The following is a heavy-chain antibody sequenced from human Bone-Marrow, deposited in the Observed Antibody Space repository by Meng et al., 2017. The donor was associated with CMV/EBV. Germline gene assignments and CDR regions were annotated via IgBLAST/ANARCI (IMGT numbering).Heavy chain of an antibody. CDR3: ARAGPGTSLDAFDI. V-gene: IGHV3-21*01. CDR2: ISSSSSYI. D-gene: IGHD1-7*01. CDR1: GFTFNGYR. Sequence: GESLKISCAASGFTFNGYRMNWVRQAPGKGLEWVSSISSSSSYIYYADSVKGRFTISRDNAENSLYLHMNSLSSEETAVYYCARAGPGTSLDAFDIWGQGTMVTGSS. J-gene: IGHJ3*02.